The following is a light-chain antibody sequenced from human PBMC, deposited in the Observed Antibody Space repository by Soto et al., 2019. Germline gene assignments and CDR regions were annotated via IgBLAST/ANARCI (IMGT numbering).Light chain of an antibody. J-gene: IGLJ1*01. V-gene: IGLV1-40*01. CDR2: GNT. CDR3: QAYDSRLSGYYV. CDR1: SSNIGAGYD. Sequence: QSVLTQPPSVSGAPGQRVTISCTGSSSNIGAGYDVHWYQHLPGTAPKLLIYGNTNRPSGVPDRFSGSKSGTSASLAITGLQAEDEYDYYCQAYDSRLSGYYVFGNVTKVTV.